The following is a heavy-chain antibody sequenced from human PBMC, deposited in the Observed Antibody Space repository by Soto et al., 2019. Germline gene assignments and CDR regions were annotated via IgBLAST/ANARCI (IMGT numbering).Heavy chain of an antibody. CDR2: IYYSGST. V-gene: IGHV4-59*08. Sequence: PSETLSLTCTVSGGSISSYYWSWIRQPPGKGLEWIGYIYYSGSTNYNPSLKSRVTISVDTSKNQFSLKLSSVTAADTAVYYCETQYGAPVEDPYFAYWGQGTPVPVSS. CDR3: ETQYGAPVEDPYFAY. D-gene: IGHD4-17*01. J-gene: IGHJ4*02. CDR1: GGSISSYY.